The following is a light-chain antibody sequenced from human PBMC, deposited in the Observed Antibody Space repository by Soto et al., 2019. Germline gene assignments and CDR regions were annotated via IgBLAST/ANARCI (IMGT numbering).Light chain of an antibody. V-gene: IGLV1-40*01. CDR3: QAYDGTLTGVI. CDR1: SSNIGAGYD. Sequence: QSVLTQPPSVSGAPGQSVTISCTGTSSNIGAGYDIHWYQQPPGTAPKLVIYNNHNRPSGVPDRFSGSKSGTSGSLAITGLQAEDEADYFCQAYDGTLTGVIFGGGTTLTVL. J-gene: IGLJ2*01. CDR2: NNH.